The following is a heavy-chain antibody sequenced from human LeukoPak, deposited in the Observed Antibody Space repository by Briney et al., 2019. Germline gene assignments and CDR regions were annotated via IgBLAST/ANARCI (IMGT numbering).Heavy chain of an antibody. D-gene: IGHD4-17*01. CDR3: ARSTVTTSFDY. CDR1: GFTFSSYG. Sequence: QTGGSLTLSCTACGFTFSSYGMQGVRQAPGEGVEWVAVIWYEGSNKYYADSVKGRFTISRDNSKNTLYLQMNSLRTEDTAVYYCARSTVTTSFDYWGQGTLVTVSS. J-gene: IGHJ4*02. CDR2: IWYEGSNK. V-gene: IGHV3-33*01.